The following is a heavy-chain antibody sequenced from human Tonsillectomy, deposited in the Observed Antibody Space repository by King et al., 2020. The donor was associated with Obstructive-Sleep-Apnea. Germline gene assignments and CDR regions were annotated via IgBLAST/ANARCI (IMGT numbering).Heavy chain of an antibody. V-gene: IGHV4-59*01. Sequence: LQLQESGPGLVKPSETLSLSCTVSGDSISDYYWAWIRQPPGKGLEWIGYIYYSGSTNYNPSLMSRVTISVDTSKNQFSLKLRSVTAADTAVYYCARVGFDSETYSLHYWGQGTLVTVSS. D-gene: IGHD1-26*01. CDR2: IYYSGST. CDR3: ARVGFDSETYSLHY. J-gene: IGHJ4*02. CDR1: GDSISDYY.